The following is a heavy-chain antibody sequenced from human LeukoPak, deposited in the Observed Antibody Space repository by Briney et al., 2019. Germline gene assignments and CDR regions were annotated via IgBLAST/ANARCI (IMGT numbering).Heavy chain of an antibody. J-gene: IGHJ4*02. V-gene: IGHV3-23*01. CDR2: ITANGDAT. CDR1: GFIFRSYA. Sequence: GGSLRLSCVGSGFIFRSYAVTWVRQAPGKGLEWVSSITANGDATYYADSVKGRFTISRYNSKNTLYLQMSSLRAEDTAVYYCATFGVIVRNDYYDYWGQGALVTVSS. CDR3: ATFGVIVRNDYYDY. D-gene: IGHD3-3*01.